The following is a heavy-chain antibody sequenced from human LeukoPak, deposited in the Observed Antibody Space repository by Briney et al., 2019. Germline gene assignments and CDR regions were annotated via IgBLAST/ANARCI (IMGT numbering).Heavy chain of an antibody. CDR3: AKMRNKYGDYGAYFDY. CDR1: GFTFSSYG. CDR2: ISYDGSNK. J-gene: IGHJ4*02. V-gene: IGHV3-30*18. D-gene: IGHD4-17*01. Sequence: PGGSLRLSCAASGFTFSSYGMHWVRQAPGKGLEWVAVISYDGSNKYYADSVKGRFTISRDNSKNTLYLQMNSLRAEDTAVYYCAKMRNKYGDYGAYFDYWGQGTLVSVSS.